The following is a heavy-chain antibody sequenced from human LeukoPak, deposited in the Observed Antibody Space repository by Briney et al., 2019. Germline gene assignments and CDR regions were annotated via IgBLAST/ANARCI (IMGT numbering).Heavy chain of an antibody. CDR2: IHYSGLT. V-gene: IGHV4-59*01. CDR1: GDSIGSYY. CDR3: ARDIGGSYYFHY. D-gene: IGHD1-26*01. J-gene: IGHJ4*02. Sequence: SETLSLTCTVSGDSIGSYYWTWIRQPPGKGLEWIGYIHYSGLTNYNPSLKSRVTTSVDTSKNQFSLKLSSVTAADTAVYYCARDIGGSYYFHYWGQGTPVTVSS.